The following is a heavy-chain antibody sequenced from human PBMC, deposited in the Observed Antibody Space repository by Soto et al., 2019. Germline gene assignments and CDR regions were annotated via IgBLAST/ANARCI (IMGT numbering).Heavy chain of an antibody. V-gene: IGHV3-48*02. CDR3: VRDPDGILDFDY. D-gene: IGHD1-26*01. CDR1: GFTFTNFG. CDR2: IGSGTGTFV. Sequence: PGGSLRLSCAVSGFTFTNFGMIWVRQAPGKGLEWVSFIGSGTGTFVSYADSVKGRYTISKDNAKNSLYLQMNSLRDSDKAVHYCVRDPDGILDFDYWGQGTLVTVSS. J-gene: IGHJ4*02.